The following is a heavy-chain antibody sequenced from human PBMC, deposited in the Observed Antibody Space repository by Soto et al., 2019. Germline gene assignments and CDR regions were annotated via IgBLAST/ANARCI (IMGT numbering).Heavy chain of an antibody. Sequence: ASVKVSCKASGYTFTSYDINWVRQATGQGLEWMGWMNPNSGNTGYAQKFQGRVTMTRNTSISTAYMELSSLRSEDTAVYYCARGSVVEMSRHDFFSYYYYYMDVWGKGTTVTVSS. CDR2: MNPNSGNT. CDR3: ARGSVVEMSRHDFFSYYYYYMDV. D-gene: IGHD3-3*01. V-gene: IGHV1-8*01. J-gene: IGHJ6*03. CDR1: GYTFTSYD.